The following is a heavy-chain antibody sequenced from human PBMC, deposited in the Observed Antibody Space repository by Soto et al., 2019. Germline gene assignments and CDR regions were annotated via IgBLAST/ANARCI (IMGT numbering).Heavy chain of an antibody. CDR2: INHRGRS. CDR3: AGLGMVAAHREFDP. D-gene: IGHD2-15*01. Sequence: SETLSLTCAVYGGSFSGYYWSWIRQPPGKGLEWIGEINHRGRSNYNPSLKSRVTISVDTSKNQFSLKLSSVTAADTAIYYCAGLGMVAAHREFDPWGQGTLVTVSS. J-gene: IGHJ5*02. V-gene: IGHV4-34*01. CDR1: GGSFSGYY.